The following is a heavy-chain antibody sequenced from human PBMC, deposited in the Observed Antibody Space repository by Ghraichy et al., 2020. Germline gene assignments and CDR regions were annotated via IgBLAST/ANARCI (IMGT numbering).Heavy chain of an antibody. D-gene: IGHD3-9*01. J-gene: IGHJ6*02. CDR3: ARGRIYQDPLTGRHLYCSGLDV. Sequence: GGSLRLSCIASGFNFSAYWMTWVRQAPGKGLEWVANINQNGGGKYSVGSVGGRFTVSRDNGKNSLYLEIESLRAEDTAMYYCARGRIYQDPLTGRHLYCSGLDVWGQGTTVTVSS. V-gene: IGHV3-7*01. CDR1: GFNFSAYW. CDR2: INQNGGGK.